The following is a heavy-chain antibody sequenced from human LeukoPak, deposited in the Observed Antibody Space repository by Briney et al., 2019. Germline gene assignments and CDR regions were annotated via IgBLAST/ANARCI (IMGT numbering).Heavy chain of an antibody. Sequence: GGSLKLSCAASGVTFSNAWMSWVRQAPGKGLEWVGRIKSKTDGGTTDYAEPVNGRFTISRDDSKNTLYLQMNSLKTEDIAVYYCTTEMATTESDYWGQGTLVTVSS. J-gene: IGHJ4*02. V-gene: IGHV3-15*01. CDR1: GVTFSNAW. D-gene: IGHD5-12*01. CDR3: TTEMATTESDY. CDR2: IKSKTDGGTT.